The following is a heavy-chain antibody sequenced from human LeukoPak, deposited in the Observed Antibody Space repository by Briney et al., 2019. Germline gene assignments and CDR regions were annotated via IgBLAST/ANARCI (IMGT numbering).Heavy chain of an antibody. Sequence: ASVKVSCKASGYTLTSYDINWVRQATGHGREWMGWMNPNSCNTGYAQKFQGRVTMTRNTSISTAYVELSSLRSEDTAVYYCAMDYGDQPPGNDYWGQGTLVTVFS. V-gene: IGHV1-8*01. CDR3: AMDYGDQPPGNDY. CDR1: GYTLTSYD. CDR2: MNPNSCNT. D-gene: IGHD4-17*01. J-gene: IGHJ4*02.